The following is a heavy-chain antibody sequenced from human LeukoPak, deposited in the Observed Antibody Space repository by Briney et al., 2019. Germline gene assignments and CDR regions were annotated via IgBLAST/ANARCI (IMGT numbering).Heavy chain of an antibody. J-gene: IGHJ6*04. CDR3: ARELGYCSGGSCYPGVGMDV. CDR1: GFTFSSYS. Sequence: GGSLRLSCAASGFTFSSYSMNWVRQAPGKGLEWVSSISNSSSYIYYADSVKGRFTISRDNAKNSLYLQMNSLRAEDTAVYYCARELGYCSGGSCYPGVGMDVWGKGTTVTVSS. D-gene: IGHD2-15*01. CDR2: ISNSSSYI. V-gene: IGHV3-21*01.